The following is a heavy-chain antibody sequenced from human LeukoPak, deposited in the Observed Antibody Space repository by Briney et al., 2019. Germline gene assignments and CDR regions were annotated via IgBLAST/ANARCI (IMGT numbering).Heavy chain of an antibody. D-gene: IGHD1/OR15-1a*01. J-gene: IGHJ4*02. V-gene: IGHV4-39*07. CDR1: GGSISSSSYY. CDR2: IYYSGST. Sequence: PSETLSLTCTVSGGSISSSSYYWGWIRQPPGKGLEWIGSIYYSGSTYYNPSLESRVTMSIDTSNNQFSLKLKSVTSADTAVYYCARMVGQLIEYYFDYWGRGTLVTVSS. CDR3: ARMVGQLIEYYFDY.